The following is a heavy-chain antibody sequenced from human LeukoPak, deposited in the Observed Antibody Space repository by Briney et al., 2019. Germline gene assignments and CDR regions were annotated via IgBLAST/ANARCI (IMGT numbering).Heavy chain of an antibody. Sequence: ASVKVSCKASGYTFTAYYMHWVRLAPGQGLEWMGYMKPNSGNTGYAQKFQGRVTMTRDTSISTAYMELSSLTSEDTAVYYCATELRWKDHWGQGTLVTVSS. J-gene: IGHJ4*02. D-gene: IGHD4-23*01. CDR1: GYTFTAYY. CDR2: MKPNSGNT. CDR3: ATELRWKDH. V-gene: IGHV1-8*02.